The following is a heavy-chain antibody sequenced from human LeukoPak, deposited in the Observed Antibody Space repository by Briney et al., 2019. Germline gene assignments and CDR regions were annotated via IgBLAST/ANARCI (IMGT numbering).Heavy chain of an antibody. Sequence: PGGSLRLSCAASGFTFSSYAMNWVRQAPGKGLEWGSSISGSDGSTYYADFVKGRFTISRDNSKNTLHLQMNSLRAEDTAVYYCAKSLGVGGYTRYKGFDQWGQGTLVPVSS. D-gene: IGHD5-24*01. CDR1: GFTFSSYA. V-gene: IGHV3-23*01. CDR2: ISGSDGST. CDR3: AKSLGVGGYTRYKGFDQ. J-gene: IGHJ4*02.